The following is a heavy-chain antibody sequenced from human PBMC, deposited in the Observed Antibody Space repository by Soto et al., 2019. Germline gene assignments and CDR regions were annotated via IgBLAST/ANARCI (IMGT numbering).Heavy chain of an antibody. CDR1: GFTFSNAW. D-gene: IGHD2-15*01. V-gene: IGHV3-15*01. CDR2: IKSKPDGGTT. Sequence: EVQLVESGGGLVKPGGSLRLSCAASGFTFSNAWMSWVRQAPGKGLEWVGRIKSKPDGGTTDYAAPVKGRFTISRDDSKNTLYLQMNSLKTEDTAVYYCTTVDCSGGSCYSTFDYWGQGTLVTVSS. J-gene: IGHJ4*02. CDR3: TTVDCSGGSCYSTFDY.